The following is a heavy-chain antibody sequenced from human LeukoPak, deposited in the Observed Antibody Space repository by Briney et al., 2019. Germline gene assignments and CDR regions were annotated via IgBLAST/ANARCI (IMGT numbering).Heavy chain of an antibody. CDR1: GYTFTSYG. D-gene: IGHD6-13*01. J-gene: IGHJ5*02. CDR2: ISAYNGNT. V-gene: IGHV1-18*01. Sequence: ASVKVSCKASGYTFTSYGISWVRQAPGQGLEWMGWISAYNGNTNYAQKLQGRVTMTTDTSTSTAYMELSRLRSDDTAVYYCARDHIAAAGNFGWFDPWGQGTLVTVSS. CDR3: ARDHIAAAGNFGWFDP.